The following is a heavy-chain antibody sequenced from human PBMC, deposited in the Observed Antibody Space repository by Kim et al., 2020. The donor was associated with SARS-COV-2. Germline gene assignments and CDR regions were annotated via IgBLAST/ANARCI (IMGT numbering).Heavy chain of an antibody. Sequence: GGSLRLSCAASGFTFSDAWMSWVRQAPGKGLEWVGRIKSKTNGGTTDYAALVKGRFTISRDDSKDTLYLQMNSLKTEDTAVYYCTADPFYDILTGSSGWFDPWGQGTLVTVSS. CDR2: IKSKTNGGTT. CDR1: GFTFSDAW. D-gene: IGHD3-9*01. J-gene: IGHJ5*02. CDR3: TADPFYDILTGSSGWFDP. V-gene: IGHV3-15*01.